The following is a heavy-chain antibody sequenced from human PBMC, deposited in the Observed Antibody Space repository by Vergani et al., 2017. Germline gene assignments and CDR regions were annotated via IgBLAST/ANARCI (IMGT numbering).Heavy chain of an antibody. CDR3: ARLSGIVYDIFSGTKYFFDF. CDR1: GFSIDNGYY. V-gene: IGHV4-38-2*01. D-gene: IGHD3-9*01. CDR2: IYRTGRT. J-gene: IGHJ4*02. Sequence: QVQLQESGPGLVKPSETLSLTCAVSGFSIDNGYYWDWIRQPPGKGLEWIGSIYRTGRTHFNPSLKSRVTISVDTSNNHFSLRLNSLTAVETSVYYCARLSGIVYDIFSGTKYFFDFWGQGTLVTVSS.